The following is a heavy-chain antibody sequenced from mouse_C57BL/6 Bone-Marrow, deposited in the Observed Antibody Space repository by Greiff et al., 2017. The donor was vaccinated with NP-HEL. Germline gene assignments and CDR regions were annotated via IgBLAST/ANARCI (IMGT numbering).Heavy chain of an antibody. CDR1: GYTFTSYG. V-gene: IGHV1-81*01. CDR2: IYPRSGNT. J-gene: IGHJ3*01. D-gene: IGHD2-1*01. Sequence: QVQLKESGAELARPGASVKLSCKASGYTFTSYGISWVKQRTGQGLEWIGEIYPRSGNTYYNEKFKGKATLTADKSSSTAYMELRSLTSEDSAVYFCARIYYGNYEGFAYWGQGTLVTVSA. CDR3: ARIYYGNYEGFAY.